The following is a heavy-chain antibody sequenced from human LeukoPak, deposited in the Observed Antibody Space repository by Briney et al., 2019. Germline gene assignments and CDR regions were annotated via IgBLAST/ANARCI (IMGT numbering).Heavy chain of an antibody. D-gene: IGHD1-26*01. CDR3: ARRTKKSGSYSYYYYYMDV. V-gene: IGHV1-2*02. Sequence: ASVKVSCKASGYTFTGYYMHWVRQAPGQGLEWLGWINPNSGGTNYAQKFQGRVTMTSDTSISTAYMELSRLRSDDTAVYYCARRTKKSGSYSYYYYYMDVWGKGTTVTVSS. J-gene: IGHJ6*03. CDR2: INPNSGGT. CDR1: GYTFTGYY.